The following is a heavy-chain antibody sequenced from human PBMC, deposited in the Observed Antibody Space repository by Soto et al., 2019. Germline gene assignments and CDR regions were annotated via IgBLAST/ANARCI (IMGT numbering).Heavy chain of an antibody. V-gene: IGHV4-39*01. CDR2: IHYSGAS. D-gene: IGHD2-21*01. CDR1: GDSISSSSQY. Sequence: PSETLSLTGSVSGDSISSSSQYWGWIRQPPGKGLEWIGSIHYSGASYYNPSLKSRVTIFVDTSKNQLSLKLSSVTAADTAVYYCARHWIAGSYIPWGQGTLVTVSS. J-gene: IGHJ5*02. CDR3: ARHWIAGSYIP.